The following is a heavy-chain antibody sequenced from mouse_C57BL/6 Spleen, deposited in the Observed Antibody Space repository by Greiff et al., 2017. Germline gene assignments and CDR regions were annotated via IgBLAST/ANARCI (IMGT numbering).Heavy chain of an antibody. CDR2: IYWDDDK. CDR1: GFSLSTSGMG. Sequence: QVTLKVSGPGILQSSQTLSLTCSFSGFSLSTSGMGVSWIRQPSGKGLEWLAHIYWDDDKRYNPSLKSRHTISKDTSRTQVFLKITSVDTADTATYYCARSHYYYGSSLYYFDYWGQGTTLTVSS. J-gene: IGHJ2*01. CDR3: ARSHYYYGSSLYYFDY. V-gene: IGHV8-12*01. D-gene: IGHD1-1*01.